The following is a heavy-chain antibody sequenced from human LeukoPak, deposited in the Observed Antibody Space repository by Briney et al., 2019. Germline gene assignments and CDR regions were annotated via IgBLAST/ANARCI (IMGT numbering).Heavy chain of an antibody. CDR3: ARTRVRRGVFFGDY. CDR1: GFTFSSYS. J-gene: IGHJ4*02. Sequence: PGGSLRLSCAASGFTFSSYSMNWVRQAPGKGLEWVSYISSSSGTIYYADSVKGRFTISRDNAKNSLYLQMNSLRAEDTAVYYCARTRVRRGVFFGDYWGQGTLVTVSS. CDR2: ISSSSGTI. D-gene: IGHD3-10*01. V-gene: IGHV3-48*04.